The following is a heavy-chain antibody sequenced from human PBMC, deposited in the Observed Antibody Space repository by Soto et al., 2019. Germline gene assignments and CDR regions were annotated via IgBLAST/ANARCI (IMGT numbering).Heavy chain of an antibody. CDR1: GGSISSGGYS. CDR3: ARGQYLQH. Sequence: SETLSLTCAVSGGSISSGGYSWSWIRQPPGKGLEWIGYIYHSGSTYYNPSLKSRVTISVDRSKNQFSLKLSSVTAADTAVYYCARGQYLQHWGQGTLVTVSS. CDR2: IYHSGST. V-gene: IGHV4-30-2*01. J-gene: IGHJ1*01.